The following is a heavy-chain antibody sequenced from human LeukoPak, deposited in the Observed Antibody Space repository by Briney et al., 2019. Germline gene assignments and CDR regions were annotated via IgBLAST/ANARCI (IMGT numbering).Heavy chain of an antibody. V-gene: IGHV3-23*01. Sequence: PGGSLRLSCAASGFTFSSYAMSWVRQAPGKGLEWVSAISGSGGGTYYADSVKGRFTISRDNSRNTLYLQMNSLRAEDTAVYYCANPGGVGVIRLFAFDIWGQGTMVTVSS. CDR2: ISGSGGGT. J-gene: IGHJ3*02. D-gene: IGHD3-22*01. CDR3: ANPGGVGVIRLFAFDI. CDR1: GFTFSSYA.